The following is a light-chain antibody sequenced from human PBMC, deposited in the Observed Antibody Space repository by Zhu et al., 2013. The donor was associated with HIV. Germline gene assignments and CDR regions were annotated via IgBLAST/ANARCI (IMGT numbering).Light chain of an antibody. J-gene: IGLJ2*01. V-gene: IGLV6-57*01. CDR1: TGIIVSSY. CDR3: QSYDINYPHVI. Sequence: NFMLTQPHSVSESPGKTVTISCTRSTGIIVSSYVQWYQQRPGSSPTTVIFEDNRRPSGVPDRFSGSIDSSSNSASLTISGLKTEDEADYYCQSYDINYPHVIFGGGTKLTVL. CDR2: EDN.